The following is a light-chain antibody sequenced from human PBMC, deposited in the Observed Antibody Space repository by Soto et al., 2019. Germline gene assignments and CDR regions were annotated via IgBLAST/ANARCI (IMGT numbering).Light chain of an antibody. CDR3: MQGTHRPTT. Sequence: DVVLTQSPLSLSVTLGQPASISCRSSQGLVYSDGNTYLNWFHQRPGQSPRRLLYTVSNRDSGVPARFSASGSGTDFARKISRVEAEDVGVYYCMQGTHRPTTFGQGTRLESK. CDR2: TVS. CDR1: QGLVYSDGNTY. V-gene: IGKV2-30*01. J-gene: IGKJ5*01.